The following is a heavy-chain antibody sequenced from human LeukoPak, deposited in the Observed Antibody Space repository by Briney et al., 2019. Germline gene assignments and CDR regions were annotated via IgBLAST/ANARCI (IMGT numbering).Heavy chain of an antibody. Sequence: GGSLRLSCAASGFTLSTYSMHWVRQAPGKGLEFVSAIGYNGGDTYYANSVKGRFTISRDNAKNSLYLQMNSLRAEDTAVYYCAGSWSPYDAFDIWGQGTMVTVSS. D-gene: IGHD6-13*01. V-gene: IGHV3-64*01. CDR1: GFTLSTYS. CDR3: AGSWSPYDAFDI. CDR2: IGYNGGDT. J-gene: IGHJ3*02.